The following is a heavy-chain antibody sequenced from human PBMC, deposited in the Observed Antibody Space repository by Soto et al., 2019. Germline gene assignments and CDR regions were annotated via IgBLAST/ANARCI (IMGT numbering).Heavy chain of an antibody. CDR3: AMQWELTGFDY. CDR2: ISTTSFTI. Sequence: PGGSLRLSCAASGFSFSTYNMDWVRQAPGKGPEWIAYISTTSFTIYYADSVKGRFTISRDNAKNSLYLQMNSLRAEDTAVYYCAMQWELTGFDYWGQGTLVTVSS. D-gene: IGHD1-26*01. J-gene: IGHJ4*02. V-gene: IGHV3-48*04. CDR1: GFSFSTYN.